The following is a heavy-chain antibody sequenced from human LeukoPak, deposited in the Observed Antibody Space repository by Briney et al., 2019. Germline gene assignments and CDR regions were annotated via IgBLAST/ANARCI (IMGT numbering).Heavy chain of an antibody. CDR3: ARPVKAVAGDWFDP. CDR2: IYYSGST. D-gene: IGHD6-19*01. V-gene: IGHV4-59*08. Sequence: SETLSLTCTVSGGSISSYYWSWIRQPPGKGLEWIGYIYYSGSTNYNPSLKSRVTISVDTSKNQFSLKLSSVTAADTAVYYCARPVKAVAGDWFDPWGQGTLVTVSS. J-gene: IGHJ5*02. CDR1: GGSISSYY.